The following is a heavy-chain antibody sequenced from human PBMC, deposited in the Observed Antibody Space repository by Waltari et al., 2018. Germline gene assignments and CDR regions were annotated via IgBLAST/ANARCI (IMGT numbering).Heavy chain of an antibody. V-gene: IGHV3-23*01. CDR2: ISGSGGST. J-gene: IGHJ4*02. D-gene: IGHD3-22*01. CDR1: GFTFSSYA. CDR3: AGSVSSGYHPFDY. Sequence: EVQLLESGGGLVQPGGSLRLSCAASGFTFSSYAMSWVRQAPGKGLEWVSAISGSGGSTYYADSVKGRFTISRDNSKNTLYLQMNSLRAEDTAVYYCAGSVSSGYHPFDYWGQGTLVTVSS.